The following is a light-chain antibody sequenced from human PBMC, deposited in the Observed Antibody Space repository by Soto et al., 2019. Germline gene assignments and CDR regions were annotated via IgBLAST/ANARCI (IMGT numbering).Light chain of an antibody. CDR2: EGN. V-gene: IGLV2-23*01. CDR1: SGAVGSYRL. J-gene: IGLJ1*01. Sequence: QSVLTHPASLSGSPCQSITSSCTGSSGAVGSYRLVSWYQCHPGKVPKLIIYEGNKRPSGVSNRFSGSEPGNTASLTISGLQAEDEADYYCCSSAPSRTVVFGTGTKVTVL. CDR3: CSSAPSRTVV.